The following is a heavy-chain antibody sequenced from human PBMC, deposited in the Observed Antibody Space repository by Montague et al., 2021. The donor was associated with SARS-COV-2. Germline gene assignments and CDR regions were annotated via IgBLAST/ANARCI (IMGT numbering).Heavy chain of an antibody. D-gene: IGHD7-27*01. Sequence: SETLSLTCSVSGFSISTGYYWGWLLQPPGKGLEWIGENYVSGSTFYNSSLKSRLTTSLDSSKNSFSLRLTSMTAADTAIYYGARGLGFDDYWGQGIPVTVSS. V-gene: IGHV4-38-2*02. J-gene: IGHJ4*02. CDR3: ARGLGFDDY. CDR1: GFSISTGYY. CDR2: NYVSGST.